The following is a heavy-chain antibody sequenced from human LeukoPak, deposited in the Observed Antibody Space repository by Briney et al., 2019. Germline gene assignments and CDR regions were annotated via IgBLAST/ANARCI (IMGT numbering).Heavy chain of an antibody. CDR1: GGSISSYY. CDR2: IYYSGST. CDR3: AREKYYYDSNHFDY. V-gene: IGHV4-59*12. Sequence: SETLSLTCTVSGGSISSYYWSWIRQPPGKDLEWIGYIYYSGSTNYSPSLKSRVTISVDTSKNQFSLKLSSVTAADTAVYYCAREKYYYDSNHFDYWGQGTLVTVSS. D-gene: IGHD3-22*01. J-gene: IGHJ4*02.